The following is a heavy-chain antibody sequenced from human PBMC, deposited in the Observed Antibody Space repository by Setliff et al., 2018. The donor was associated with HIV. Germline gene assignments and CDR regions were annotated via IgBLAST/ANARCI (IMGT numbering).Heavy chain of an antibody. D-gene: IGHD5-12*01. V-gene: IGHV3-7*05. Sequence: GGSLRLSCAASGFTFSTYWMSWVRQAPGKGLEWVDNIKQDGSEKNYMDSVKGRFTISRDNAKNSLYLQMNSLRVEDTAVYYCARSGYSGYDYGYYYYYMDVRGKGTTVTVSS. CDR1: GFTFSTYW. J-gene: IGHJ6*03. CDR2: IKQDGSEK. CDR3: ARSGYSGYDYGYYYYYMDV.